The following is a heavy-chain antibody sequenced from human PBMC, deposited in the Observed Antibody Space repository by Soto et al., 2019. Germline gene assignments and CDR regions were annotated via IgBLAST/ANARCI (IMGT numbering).Heavy chain of an antibody. D-gene: IGHD3-10*01. CDR2: ISGNGGRT. CDR1: GFPFINFA. J-gene: IGHJ4*02. Sequence: GGSLRLSCEASGFPFINFAMNWVRQSPAKGLVWVSSISGNGGRTWYADSVRGRFSISGDNSQNTLYLQMNSLRGEDTAVYYCAKLGFSGTYFHFDHWGQGALVTSPQ. V-gene: IGHV3-23*01. CDR3: AKLGFSGTYFHFDH.